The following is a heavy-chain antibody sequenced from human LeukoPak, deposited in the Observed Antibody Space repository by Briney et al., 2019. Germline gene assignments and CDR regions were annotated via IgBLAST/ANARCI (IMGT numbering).Heavy chain of an antibody. CDR1: GFTFNRYA. J-gene: IGHJ4*02. D-gene: IGHD2-15*01. CDR3: AKGPGPVVVVAASYFDY. V-gene: IGHV3-23*01. Sequence: PGGSLRLSCAASGFTFNRYAMSWVRQAPGKGLEWVSGISYNGGSKFYADSVKGRFIISRDNSKNTLFLQLNSLRAEDTGVYYCAKGPGPVVVVAASYFDYWGQGTLVTVSS. CDR2: ISYNGGSK.